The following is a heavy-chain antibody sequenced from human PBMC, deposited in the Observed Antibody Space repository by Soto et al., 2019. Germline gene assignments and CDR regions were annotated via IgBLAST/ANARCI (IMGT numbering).Heavy chain of an antibody. V-gene: IGHV3-72*01. D-gene: IGHD6-19*01. Sequence: PGGSLRLSCAASGFTFSDHYMDWVRQAPGKGLEWVARSKNKANSFTTEYAASVKGRFTISRDDSESSLFLQMNSLKTEDTAVYYCARGGGSGTTRDDDYWGPGTLVTVSS. CDR1: GFTFSDHY. CDR3: ARGGGSGTTRDDDY. CDR2: SKNKANSFTT. J-gene: IGHJ4*02.